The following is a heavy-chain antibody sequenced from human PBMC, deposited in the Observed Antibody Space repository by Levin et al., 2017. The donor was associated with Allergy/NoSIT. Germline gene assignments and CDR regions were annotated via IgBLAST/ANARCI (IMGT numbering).Heavy chain of an antibody. CDR3: ARGLYYDNSGYYYFDY. CDR2: ISSSSTYI. CDR1: GFSFSSYS. D-gene: IGHD3-22*01. J-gene: IGHJ4*02. Sequence: GGSLRLSCAASGFSFSSYSMNWVRQAPGKGLEWVSSISSSSTYIYYADSVKGRFTISRDNAKNSLYLQMNSLRAEDTAVYYCARGLYYDNSGYYYFDYWGQGTLVTVSS. V-gene: IGHV3-21*01.